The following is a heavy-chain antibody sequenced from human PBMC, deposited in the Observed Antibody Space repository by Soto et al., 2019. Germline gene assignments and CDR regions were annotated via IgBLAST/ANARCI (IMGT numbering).Heavy chain of an antibody. D-gene: IGHD1-26*01. V-gene: IGHV1-8*01. CDR1: GYTFTTYD. J-gene: IGHJ4*02. Sequence: QVQVVQSGAEVKKPGASVKVSCKVSGYTFTTYDINWVRQAPGQGLEWMGWMNPETGDTGYGQQFQGRVTLGRNTSITTPYLDPTNLRLQDIAVYYSASALRGTPWGKGTLVSVSA. CDR3: ASALRGTP. CDR2: MNPETGDT.